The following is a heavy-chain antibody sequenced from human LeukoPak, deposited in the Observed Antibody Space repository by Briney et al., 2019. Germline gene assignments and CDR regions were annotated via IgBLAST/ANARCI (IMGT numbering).Heavy chain of an antibody. CDR1: GFSFSRYS. CDR2: ISSGSRTI. V-gene: IGHV3-48*01. D-gene: IGHD7-27*01. CDR3: ARESITGDRDFDY. J-gene: IGHJ4*02. Sequence: GGSLRLSCAASGFSFSRYSMNWVRQAPGRGLEWISYISSGSRTIFYADSAKGRFTISRDNAKNSLYLLMNSLRADDTAVYYCARESITGDRDFDYWGQGTLITVSS.